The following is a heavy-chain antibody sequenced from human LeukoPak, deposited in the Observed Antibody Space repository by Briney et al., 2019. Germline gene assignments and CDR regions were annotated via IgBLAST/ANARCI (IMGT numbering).Heavy chain of an antibody. J-gene: IGHJ6*03. CDR3: ARRSMVQHMDV. D-gene: IGHD3-10*01. V-gene: IGHV7-4-1*02. CDR2: IDTNTGNP. Sequence: ASVKVSCKASGYTFTNHAINWVRQAPGQGLEYMGWIDTNTGNPSYAQAFTGRIVFSLDTSVSTAYLEIRSLKAEDSAVYFCARRSMVQHMDVWGKGATVIVSS. CDR1: GYTFTNHA.